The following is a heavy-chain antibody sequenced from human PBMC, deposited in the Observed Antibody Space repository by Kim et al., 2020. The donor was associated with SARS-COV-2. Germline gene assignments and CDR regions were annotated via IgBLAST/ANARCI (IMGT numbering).Heavy chain of an antibody. CDR1: GFTFSSYA. CDR3: ARGGWITAAAGTYYFDY. CDR2: ISSNGGST. J-gene: IGHJ4*02. V-gene: IGHV3-64*01. D-gene: IGHD6-13*01. Sequence: GGSLRLSCAASGFTFSSYAMHWVRQAPGKGLEYVSAISSNGGSTYYANSVKGRFTISRDNSKNTLYLQMGSLRAEDMAVYYCARGGWITAAAGTYYFDYWGQGTLVTVSS.